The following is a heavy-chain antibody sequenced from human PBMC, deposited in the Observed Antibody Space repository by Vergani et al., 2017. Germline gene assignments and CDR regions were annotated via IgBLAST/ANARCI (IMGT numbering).Heavy chain of an antibody. D-gene: IGHD2-15*01. CDR3: ARRSGGYYSGGKVHPLRTAFDV. CDR1: GGSISAGYYF. CDR2: ISASGNA. V-gene: IGHV4-61*02. J-gene: IGHJ3*01. Sequence: QVQLQASGPGRVKPSQTLSLTCTMSGGSISAGYYFWSWIRQPAGKGLEWLGHISASGNASHSPSLKTRVSMSVDTSKNQFSLTVTYVTAADTAIYFCARRSGGYYSGGKVHPLRTAFDVWGHGTVVTGSS.